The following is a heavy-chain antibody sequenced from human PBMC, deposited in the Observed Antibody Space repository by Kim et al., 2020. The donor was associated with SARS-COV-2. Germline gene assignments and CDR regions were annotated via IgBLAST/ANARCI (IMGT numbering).Heavy chain of an antibody. Sequence: YYNPSLKSRVTISVDTSKNQFSLKLSSVTAADTAVYYCARHWDVVGSLDYWGQGTLVTVSS. J-gene: IGHJ4*02. V-gene: IGHV4-39*01. D-gene: IGHD2-21*01. CDR3: ARHWDVVGSLDY.